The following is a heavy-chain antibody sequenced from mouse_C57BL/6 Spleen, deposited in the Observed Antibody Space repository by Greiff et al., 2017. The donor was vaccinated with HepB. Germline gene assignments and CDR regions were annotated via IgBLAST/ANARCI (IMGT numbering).Heavy chain of an antibody. Sequence: VQLQQSGAELVKPGASVKISCKASGYAFSSYWMNWVKQRPGKGLEWIGQIYPGDGDTNYNGKFKGKATLTADKSSSTAYMQLSSLTSEDSAVYVRARGGYGSSYGDAMDYWGQGASVNVAS. D-gene: IGHD1-1*01. V-gene: IGHV1-80*01. J-gene: IGHJ4*01. CDR1: GYAFSSYW. CDR2: IYPGDGDT. CDR3: ARGGYGSSYGDAMDY.